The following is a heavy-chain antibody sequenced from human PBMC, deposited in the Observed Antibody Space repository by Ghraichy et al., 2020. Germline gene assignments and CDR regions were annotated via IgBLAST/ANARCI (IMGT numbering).Heavy chain of an antibody. CDR2: ISGSDGST. Sequence: GGSLRLSCAASGFTFSSYAMSWVRQAPGKGLEWVSAISGSDGSTYYADSVKGRFTISRDNSKNTLYLQMNSLRAEDTAVYYCAKVVYYDSSGYFDYWGQGTLVTVSS. D-gene: IGHD3-22*01. J-gene: IGHJ4*02. CDR1: GFTFSSYA. V-gene: IGHV3-23*01. CDR3: AKVVYYDSSGYFDY.